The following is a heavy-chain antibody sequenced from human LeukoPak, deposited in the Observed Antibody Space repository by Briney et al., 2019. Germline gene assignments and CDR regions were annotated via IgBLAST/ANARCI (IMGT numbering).Heavy chain of an antibody. D-gene: IGHD5-18*01. CDR1: GGSISSSNW. J-gene: IGHJ4*02. Sequence: SETLSLTCAVSGGSISSSNWWSWVRQPPGKGLEWFGEIYHSGSTNYNPSLKSRVTISVDKSKNQFSLKLSSVTAADTAVYYCARADTATSDGKIDYWGQGTLVTVSS. CDR3: ARADTATSDGKIDY. CDR2: IYHSGST. V-gene: IGHV4-4*02.